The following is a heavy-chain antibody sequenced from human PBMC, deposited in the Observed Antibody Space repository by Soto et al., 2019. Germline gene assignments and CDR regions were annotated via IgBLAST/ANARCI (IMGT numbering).Heavy chain of an antibody. CDR3: ARGVAGGSYYSFDY. Sequence: SVNVSCKASGGTFSGYAISWVRQAPGQGLEWMGGIIPIFGTANYAQKFQGRVTITADESTSTAYMELSSLRSEDTAVYYCARGVAGGSYYSFDYWGQGTLVTVSS. V-gene: IGHV1-69*13. CDR2: IIPIFGTA. J-gene: IGHJ4*02. CDR1: GGTFSGYA. D-gene: IGHD1-26*01.